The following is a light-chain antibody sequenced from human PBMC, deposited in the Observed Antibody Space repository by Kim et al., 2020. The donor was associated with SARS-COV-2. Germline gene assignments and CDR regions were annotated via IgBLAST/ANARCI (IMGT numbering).Light chain of an antibody. V-gene: IGKV3-15*01. CDR1: QTISIN. CDR3: QQYNNWPRT. CDR2: AAS. J-gene: IGKJ1*01. Sequence: VSPGERATLSCRASQTISINLAWYQQRPGQAPRLLIFAASTRATDIPAKFSGSGSGTDFTLTITSLQSEDFAVYYCQQYNNWPRTFGQGTKVDIK.